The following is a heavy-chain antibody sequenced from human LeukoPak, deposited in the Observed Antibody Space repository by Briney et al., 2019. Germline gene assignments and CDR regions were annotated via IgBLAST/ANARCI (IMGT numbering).Heavy chain of an antibody. CDR2: INRSGST. J-gene: IGHJ6*03. CDR1: GGSFSGYY. CDR3: ARGRLCSSTSCYDVYYYYYYMDV. V-gene: IGHV4-34*01. D-gene: IGHD2-2*01. Sequence: SETLSLTCAVSGGSFSGYYWSWIRQPPGKGLEWIGEINRSGSTNYNPSLKSRVTISVDTSKNQFSLKLSSVTAADTAVYYCARGRLCSSTSCYDVYYYYYYMDVWGKGTTVTVSS.